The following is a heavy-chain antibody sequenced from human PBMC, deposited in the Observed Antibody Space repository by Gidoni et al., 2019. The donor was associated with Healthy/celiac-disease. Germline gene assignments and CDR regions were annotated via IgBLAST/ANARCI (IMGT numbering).Heavy chain of an antibody. CDR3: AKDIEGYCSGGSCDSHPDY. CDR1: GFTFAVYV. D-gene: IGHD2-15*01. Sequence: EVQLAVAGGVVVQPGGSLRLSCAASGFTFAVYVMHWVRQAPGQGLEWVSLISWDGGSSYYADSVKGRFTISRDNSKNSLYLQMNSLRAEDTALYYCAKDIEGYCSGGSCDSHPDYWGQGTLVTVSS. V-gene: IGHV3-43D*03. J-gene: IGHJ4*02. CDR2: ISWDGGSS.